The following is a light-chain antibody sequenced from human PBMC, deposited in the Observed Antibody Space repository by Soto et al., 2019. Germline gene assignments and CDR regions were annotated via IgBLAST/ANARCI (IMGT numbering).Light chain of an antibody. J-gene: IGKJ1*01. CDR2: DAS. V-gene: IGKV3-11*01. CDR3: QQSQSSLPT. CDR1: QSLTSS. Sequence: EIVLTQSPATLSLSPGERATLSCRASQSLTSSLVWYQQKPGQAPRLLIYDASNRATGIPARFSGSGSGTDFSLTISRLEPEDFAVYYCQQSQSSLPTFGQGTKVDI.